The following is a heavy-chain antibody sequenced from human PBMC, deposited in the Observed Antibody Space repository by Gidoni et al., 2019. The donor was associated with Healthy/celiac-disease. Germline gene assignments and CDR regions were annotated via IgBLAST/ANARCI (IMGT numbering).Heavy chain of an antibody. CDR3: ARRKDFRYGMDV. V-gene: IGHV3-21*01. CDR1: GFTFSSYS. D-gene: IGHD2-15*01. CDR2: ISSSSSYI. J-gene: IGHJ6*02. Sequence: EVQLVESGGGLVTPGGSLRLSCAASGFTFSSYSMNWVRQAPGKGLEWVSSISSSSSYIYYADSVKGRFNISRDNAKNSLYLQMNSLRAGDTAVYYCARRKDFRYGMDVWGQGTTVTVSS.